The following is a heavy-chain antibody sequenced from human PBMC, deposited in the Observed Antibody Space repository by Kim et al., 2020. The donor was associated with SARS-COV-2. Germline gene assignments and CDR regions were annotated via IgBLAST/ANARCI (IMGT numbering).Heavy chain of an antibody. Sequence: GGSLRLSCAASGFTFSSYAMHWVRQAPGKGLEWVAVISYDGSNKYYADSVKGRFTISRDNSKNTLYLQMNSLRAEDTAVYYCASGYSSGWYQLEFDYWGQGTLVTVSS. J-gene: IGHJ4*02. CDR3: ASGYSSGWYQLEFDY. D-gene: IGHD6-19*01. CDR2: ISYDGSNK. V-gene: IGHV3-30*04. CDR1: GFTFSSYA.